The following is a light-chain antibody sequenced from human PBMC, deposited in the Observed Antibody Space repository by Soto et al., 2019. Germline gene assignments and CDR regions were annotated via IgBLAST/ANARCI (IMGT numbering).Light chain of an antibody. CDR1: SSDVGGYNY. J-gene: IGLJ1*01. CDR2: DVS. V-gene: IGLV2-14*01. Sequence: QSALTQPASVSGSPGQSITISCTGTSSDVGGYNYVSWYQQHPGKAPKFMIYDVSNRPSGVSNRFSGSQSGNTASLTISGLRAEDEADYYCSSYTTSNTRQIVFGTGTKVTVL. CDR3: SSYTTSNTRQIV.